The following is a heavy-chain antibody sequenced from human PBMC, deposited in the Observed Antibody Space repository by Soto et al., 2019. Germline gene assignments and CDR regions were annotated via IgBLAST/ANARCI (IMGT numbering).Heavy chain of an antibody. CDR2: ISSSSSYI. J-gene: IGHJ4*02. Sequence: EVQLVESGGGLVKPGGSLRLSCAASGFTFSSYSMNWVRQAPGKGLEWVSSISSSSSYIYYADSVKGRFTISRDNAKNSLYLQMNSLRAEDTAVYYCAAPVVRMVYAAGGQGTLVTVSS. V-gene: IGHV3-21*01. CDR3: AAPVVRMVYAA. D-gene: IGHD2-8*02. CDR1: GFTFSSYS.